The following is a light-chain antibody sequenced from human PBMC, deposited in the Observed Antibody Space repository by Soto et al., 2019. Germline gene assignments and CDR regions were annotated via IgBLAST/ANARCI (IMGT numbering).Light chain of an antibody. CDR2: DAS. Sequence: EIVLTQSPATLSLSPGERATLSCRASQSVSSYLAWYQQKPGQAPRLLIYDASNRATGIPARFSGSGSGTEFILTISRLEPEDFAVYYCQQYGSSPPWTFGQGTKVDIK. J-gene: IGKJ1*01. CDR3: QQYGSSPPWT. V-gene: IGKV3-20*01. CDR1: QSVSSY.